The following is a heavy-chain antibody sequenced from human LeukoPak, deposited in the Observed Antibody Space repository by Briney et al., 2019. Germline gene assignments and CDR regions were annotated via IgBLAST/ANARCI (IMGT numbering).Heavy chain of an antibody. Sequence: ASVKVACKASGGTFSSYASSWVRQAPGQGLEWMGRIIPILGIANYAQKFQGRVTITAYKSTSTAYMELSSLRSEDTAVYYCARALLVRGVSIYYFDYWGQGTLVTVSS. CDR1: GGTFSSYA. CDR2: IIPILGIA. CDR3: ARALLVRGVSIYYFDY. V-gene: IGHV1-69*04. J-gene: IGHJ4*02. D-gene: IGHD3-10*01.